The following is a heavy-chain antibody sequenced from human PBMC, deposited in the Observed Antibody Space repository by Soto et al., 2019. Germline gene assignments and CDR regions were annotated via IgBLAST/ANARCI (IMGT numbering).Heavy chain of an antibody. CDR1: GFTFTKYS. CDR3: VRGVVVVVGSTAENFDH. Sequence: HPGGSLRLSCVTSGFTFTKYSMSWVRQAPGEGLEWVSYISYSGETKYYADSLKGRYAISRDDAKNSVYLQMNSLRDEDTAFYYCVRGVVVVVGSTAENFDHWGQGTLVTVSS. V-gene: IGHV3-48*02. J-gene: IGHJ4*02. CDR2: ISYSGETK. D-gene: IGHD2-15*01.